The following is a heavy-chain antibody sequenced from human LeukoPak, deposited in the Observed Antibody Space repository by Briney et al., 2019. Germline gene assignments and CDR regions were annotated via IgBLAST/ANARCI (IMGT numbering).Heavy chain of an antibody. V-gene: IGHV1-69*01. CDR1: GGTFSSYA. J-gene: IGHJ4*02. CDR3: ARAPDSGSYWGDYYFDY. D-gene: IGHD1-26*01. Sequence: GASVKVSCKASGGTFSSYAISWVRQAPGQGLEWMGGIIPIFGTANYAQKFQGRVAITADESTSTAYMELSSLRSEDTAVYYCARAPDSGSYWGDYYFDYWGQGTLVTVSS. CDR2: IIPIFGTA.